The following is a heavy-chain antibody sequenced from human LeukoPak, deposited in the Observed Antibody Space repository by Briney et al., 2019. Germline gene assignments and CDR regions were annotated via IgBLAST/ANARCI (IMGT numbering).Heavy chain of an antibody. J-gene: IGHJ4*02. CDR3: AKGPRIAAQHTHFDY. CDR2: ISAYNGNT. Sequence: ASVKVSCKASGYTFTSYGISWVRQAPGQGLEWMGWISAYNGNTNYAQKLQGRVTMTTDTSTSTAYMELRSLRSDDTAVYYCAKGPRIAAQHTHFDYWGQGTLVTVSS. D-gene: IGHD6-6*01. CDR1: GYTFTSYG. V-gene: IGHV1-18*01.